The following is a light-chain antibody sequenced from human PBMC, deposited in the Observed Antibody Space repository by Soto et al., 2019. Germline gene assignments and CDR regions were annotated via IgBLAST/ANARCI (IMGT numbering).Light chain of an antibody. CDR1: SSDVGTYDY. CDR3: CSYAGTYTNWV. Sequence: QSALTQPRSVSGSPGQSVTNSCTGASSDVGTYDYVSWYQQNPGKAPKLMIYDVNKRPSGVPDRFSGSKSGNTASLTIFGLQAEDEADYYCCSYAGTYTNWVFGGGTKLTVL. CDR2: DVN. V-gene: IGLV2-11*01. J-gene: IGLJ3*02.